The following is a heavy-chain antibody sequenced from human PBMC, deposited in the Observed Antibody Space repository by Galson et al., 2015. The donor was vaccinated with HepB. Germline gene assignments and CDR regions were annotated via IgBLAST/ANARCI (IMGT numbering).Heavy chain of an antibody. CDR1: GYTFTNYA. Sequence: SVKVSCKASGYTFTNYAIHWVRQAPGQRLEWMGWINAGNGDTKYSQNFQGRVTITRDTSASTAYMELSSLRSEDTAVYYCARGGIAVAGISFWGQGTLVTVSS. CDR2: INAGNGDT. D-gene: IGHD6-19*01. J-gene: IGHJ4*02. V-gene: IGHV1-3*01. CDR3: ARGGIAVAGISF.